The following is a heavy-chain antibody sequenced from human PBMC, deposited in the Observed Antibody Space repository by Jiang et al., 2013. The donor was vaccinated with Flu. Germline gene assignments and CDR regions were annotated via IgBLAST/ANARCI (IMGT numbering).Heavy chain of an antibody. CDR2: IDWDDDK. D-gene: IGHD3-22*01. J-gene: IGHJ4*02. V-gene: IGHV2-70*04. CDR1: GFSLSTPGMR. CDR3: VWMNYDGSGYYFDY. Sequence: KPTQTLTLTCTFSGFSLSTPGMRASWIRQPPGKALEWLARIDWDDDKFYSTSLKTRLTISKDTSKNQVVLKMTNMDPVDTATYYCVWMNYDGSGYYFDYWGQGTLVTVSS.